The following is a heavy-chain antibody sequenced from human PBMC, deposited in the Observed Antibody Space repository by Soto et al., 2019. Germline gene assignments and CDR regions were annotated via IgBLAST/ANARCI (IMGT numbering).Heavy chain of an antibody. V-gene: IGHV3-33*01. CDR3: ARDRSAANYFYYGMDV. Sequence: GGSLRLSCAASGLPFNRNGMHWVRQAPGKGLEWVAVIWYDGSKEYYSDSVKGRFTISRDNSKNMLYLQMNSVRVEDTAVYFCARDRSAANYFYYGMDVWGQGTTVTVSS. D-gene: IGHD2-15*01. CDR2: IWYDGSKE. J-gene: IGHJ6*02. CDR1: GLPFNRNG.